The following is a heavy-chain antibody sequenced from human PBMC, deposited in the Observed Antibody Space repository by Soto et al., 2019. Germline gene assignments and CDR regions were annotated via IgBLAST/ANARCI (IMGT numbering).Heavy chain of an antibody. CDR2: TYYRSNWRH. Sequence: QTLSLTCAISGYSVASNTAAWNLIRSSPSRGLEWLGRTYYRSNWRHDYAVSVKSRITVNPDTSKNHFSLQLNSVTPDDTAVYYCARGVAGSGFDLWGQGTLVTVSS. V-gene: IGHV6-1*01. CDR3: ARGVAGSGFDL. J-gene: IGHJ4*02. D-gene: IGHD6-19*01. CDR1: GYSVASNTAA.